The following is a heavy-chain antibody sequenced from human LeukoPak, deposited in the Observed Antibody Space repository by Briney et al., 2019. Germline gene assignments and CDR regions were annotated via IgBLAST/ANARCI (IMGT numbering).Heavy chain of an antibody. V-gene: IGHV1-46*01. CDR2: INPSGGST. J-gene: IGHJ4*02. CDR3: ARSPEDGYNFDY. Sequence: ASVKVSCKASGYTFTSYYMHWVRQAPGQGLEWMGIINPSGGSTSHAQKFQGRVTMTRDTSTSTVYMELSSLRSEDTAVYFCARSPEDGYNFDYWGQGTLVTVSS. CDR1: GYTFTSYY. D-gene: IGHD5-24*01.